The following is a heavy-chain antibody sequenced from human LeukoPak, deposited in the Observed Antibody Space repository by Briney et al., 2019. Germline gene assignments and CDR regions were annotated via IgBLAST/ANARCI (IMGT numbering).Heavy chain of an antibody. V-gene: IGHV4-34*01. CDR2: INHSGST. Sequence: PSETLSLTCAVYGESFSGYSWSWIRQPPGKGLEWIGEINHSGSTNYNPSLKSRVTISVDTSKNQFSLKLSSVTAADTAVYYCARVGQFDPWGQGTLVTVSS. J-gene: IGHJ5*02. CDR3: ARVGQFDP. CDR1: GESFSGYS.